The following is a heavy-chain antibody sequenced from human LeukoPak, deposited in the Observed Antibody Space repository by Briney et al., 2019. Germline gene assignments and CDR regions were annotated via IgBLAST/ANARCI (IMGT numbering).Heavy chain of an antibody. Sequence: GGSLRLSCTASGFTFGDYAMSWFRQAPGEGLEWGGFIRSKTFGETTEHAASVKGRFTISRDNSKNTLYLQMGSLTAEDMGVYYCARRFAAQLAFVDVWDKGTTVTISS. CDR2: IRSKTFGETT. CDR1: GFTFGDYA. CDR3: ARRFAAQLAFVDV. J-gene: IGHJ6*04. D-gene: IGHD3-3*02. V-gene: IGHV3-49*03.